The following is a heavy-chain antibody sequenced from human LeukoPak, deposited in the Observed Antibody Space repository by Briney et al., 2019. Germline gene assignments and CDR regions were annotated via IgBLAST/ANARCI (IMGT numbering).Heavy chain of an antibody. V-gene: IGHV1-69*06. CDR1: GGTFSSYA. J-gene: IGHJ3*02. D-gene: IGHD4-17*01. CDR3: ARIQDYGDPGDAFDI. CDR2: IIPTFGTA. Sequence: AASVKVSCKASGGTFSSYAISWVRQAPGQGLEWMGGIIPTFGTANYAQKFQGRVTITADKSTSTAYMELSSLRSEDTAVYYCARIQDYGDPGDAFDIWGQGTMVTVSS.